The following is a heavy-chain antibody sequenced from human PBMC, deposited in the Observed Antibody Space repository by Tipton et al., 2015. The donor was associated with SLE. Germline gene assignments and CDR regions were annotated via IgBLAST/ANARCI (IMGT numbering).Heavy chain of an antibody. J-gene: IGHJ3*02. D-gene: IGHD3-10*01. CDR3: ARTKGFTMVQGVRPGDAFDI. CDR1: GGSFSGYY. CDR2: INHSGST. Sequence: TLSLTCAVYGGSFSGYYWSWIRQPPGKGLEWIGEINHSGSTNYNPSLQSRVTISVDTSKNQFSLKLSSVTAADTAVYYCARTKGFTMVQGVRPGDAFDIWGQGTMVTVSS. V-gene: IGHV4-34*01.